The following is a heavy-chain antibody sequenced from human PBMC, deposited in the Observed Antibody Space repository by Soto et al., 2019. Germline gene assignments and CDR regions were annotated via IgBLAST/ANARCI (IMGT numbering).Heavy chain of an antibody. CDR2: INHSGST. J-gene: IGHJ1*01. V-gene: IGHV4-34*01. D-gene: IGHD6-13*01. CDR1: GGSFSGYY. CDR3: AHRTEWAAGDPSEYFQH. Sequence: SDTLSLTCAVYGGSFSGYYWTWIRQPPGTGLEWIREINHSGSTNYSPSLKSRLTITKDTSKNQVVLTMTNMDPVDTATYYCAHRTEWAAGDPSEYFQHWGQGTLVTVSS.